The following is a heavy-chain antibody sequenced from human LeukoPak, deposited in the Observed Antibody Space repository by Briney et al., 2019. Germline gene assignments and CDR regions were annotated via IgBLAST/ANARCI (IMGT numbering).Heavy chain of an antibody. D-gene: IGHD2-15*01. CDR2: IWYDGSNK. J-gene: IGHJ4*02. Sequence: GGSLRLSCAASGFTFSSYGMHWVRQAPGKGLEWVAVIWYDGSNKYYADSVKGRFTISRDNSKNTLYLQMNSLRAEDTAAYYCAKTPNPPYYFDYWGQGTLVTVSS. CDR1: GFTFSSYG. V-gene: IGHV3-33*06. CDR3: AKTPNPPYYFDY.